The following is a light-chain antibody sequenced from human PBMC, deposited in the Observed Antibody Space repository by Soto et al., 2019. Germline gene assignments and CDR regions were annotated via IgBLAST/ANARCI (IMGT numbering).Light chain of an antibody. CDR1: QSVSSNY. Sequence: DIVLTQSPDTLSLSPGERATLSCRASQSVSSNYLAWYQQKPGQAPRLLIYGASTRATSIPDRCSGSVSGTDLTLTICRLEPEDGAVYYCQQYGSSSYSVGQGTRLEIK. CDR2: GAS. CDR3: QQYGSSSYS. J-gene: IGKJ2*01. V-gene: IGKV3-20*01.